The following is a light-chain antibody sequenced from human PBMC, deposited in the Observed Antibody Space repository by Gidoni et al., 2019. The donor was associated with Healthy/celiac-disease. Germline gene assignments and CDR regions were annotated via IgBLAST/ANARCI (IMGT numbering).Light chain of an antibody. Sequence: NQNTQSPSSLSASVGDRVTITCRARQSISSYLNWYQQKPGKAPKLLIYAASSLQSGVPSRFSGSGSGTDFTLTISSLQPEDFATYYCQQSYSTLITFGQGTRVEIK. V-gene: IGKV1-39*01. J-gene: IGKJ5*01. CDR3: QQSYSTLIT. CDR2: AAS. CDR1: QSISSY.